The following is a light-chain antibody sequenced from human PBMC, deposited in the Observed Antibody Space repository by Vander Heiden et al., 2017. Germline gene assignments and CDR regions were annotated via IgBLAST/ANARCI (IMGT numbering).Light chain of an antibody. CDR1: QSISSY. V-gene: IGKV1-39*01. Sequence: IQMTPSPSSLSASVVDRVTISCRASQSISSYLKWYQQKPGKAPKLLIYAASSLQSEVPSRVSGSGSGTDFTLTISSLQPGDCATYYCQQSYSTPQTFGQGTKLEIK. CDR3: QQSYSTPQT. J-gene: IGKJ2*01. CDR2: AAS.